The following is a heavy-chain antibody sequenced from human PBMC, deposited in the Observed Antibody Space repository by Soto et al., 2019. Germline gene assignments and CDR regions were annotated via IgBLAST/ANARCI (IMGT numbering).Heavy chain of an antibody. D-gene: IGHD1-1*01. CDR1: GGSVSSGSYY. J-gene: IGHJ5*02. CDR3: ARQGSTWRYWFDP. CDR2: IYYSGST. Sequence: SETLSLTCTVSGGSVSSGSYYWSWIRQPPGKGLEWIGYIYYSGSTNYNPSLESRVTISVDTYKNEFSLKLNSVTAADTAVYYCARQGSTWRYWFDPWGQGALVTVSS. V-gene: IGHV4-61*01.